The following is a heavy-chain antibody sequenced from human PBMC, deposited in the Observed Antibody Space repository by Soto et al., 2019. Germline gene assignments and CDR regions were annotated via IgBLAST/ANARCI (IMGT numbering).Heavy chain of an antibody. CDR1: GFTFSSYG. Sequence: QVQLVESGGGVVQPGGSLRLSCAASGFTFSSYGMHWVRQAPGEGLEWVALTWFDGTNYRQADSVRGRFSISRDNSKNTLYLQMESLRAGDTGVYYCARDFTMGATYSGPSFYSMDVWGQGTTVTVS. D-gene: IGHD1-26*01. CDR2: TWFDGTNY. V-gene: IGHV3-33*01. CDR3: ARDFTMGATYSGPSFYSMDV. J-gene: IGHJ6*02.